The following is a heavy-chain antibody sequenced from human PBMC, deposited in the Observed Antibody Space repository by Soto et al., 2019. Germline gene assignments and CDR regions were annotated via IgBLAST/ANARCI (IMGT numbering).Heavy chain of an antibody. D-gene: IGHD6-13*01. V-gene: IGHV3-15*01. CDR2: IKSKTDGGTT. Sequence: VQLVESGGGLVKPGGSLRLSCAASGFTFSNAWMSWVRQAPGKGLEWVGRIKSKTDGGTTDYAAPVKGRFTISRDDSKNTLYLQMNSLKTEDTAVYYCTTDSAAAGTDYYYYYGMDVWGQGTTVTVSS. CDR3: TTDSAAAGTDYYYYYGMDV. CDR1: GFTFSNAW. J-gene: IGHJ6*02.